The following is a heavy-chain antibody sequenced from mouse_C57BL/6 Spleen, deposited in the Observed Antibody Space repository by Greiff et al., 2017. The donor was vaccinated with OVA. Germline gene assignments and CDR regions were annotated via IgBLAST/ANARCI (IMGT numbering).Heavy chain of an antibody. CDR3: ARDPLSSSYPPYAMDY. V-gene: IGHV3-6*01. J-gene: IGHJ4*01. Sequence: EVQLVESGPGLVKPSQSLSLTCSVTGYSITSGYYWNWIRQFPGNKLEWMGYISYDGSNNYNPSLKNRISITRDTSKNQFFLKLNSVTTEDTATYYCARDPLSSSYPPYAMDYWGQGTSVTVSS. CDR1: GYSITSGYY. D-gene: IGHD1-1*01. CDR2: ISYDGSN.